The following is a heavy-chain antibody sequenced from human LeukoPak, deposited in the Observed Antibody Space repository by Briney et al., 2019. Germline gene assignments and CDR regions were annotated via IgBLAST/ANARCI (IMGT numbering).Heavy chain of an antibody. CDR2: ISGSGGST. CDR3: AKGGSLLLAYCGGDCYSHFDY. J-gene: IGHJ4*02. V-gene: IGHV3-23*01. D-gene: IGHD2-21*02. Sequence: GGSLRLSCAASGFTFNSYAMSWVRQAPGKGLEWVSAISGSGGSTYYADSVKGRFTISRDNSKNTLCLQMNSLRAEDTAVYYCAKGGSLLLAYCGGDCYSHFDYWGQGTLVTVSS. CDR1: GFTFNSYA.